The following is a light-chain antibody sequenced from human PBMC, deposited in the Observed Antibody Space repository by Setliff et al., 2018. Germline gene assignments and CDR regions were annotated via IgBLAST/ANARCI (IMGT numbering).Light chain of an antibody. CDR2: NVG. V-gene: IGLV2-14*01. CDR3: CSHTISSTQV. Sequence: QSVLTQPASVSGSPGQSITISCTGTSSDVGGYNYVSWYQQHPGKAPKLMIYNVGNRPSGVSNRFSGSKSGNTASLTISGLQAEDEADYYCCSHTISSTQVFGTGTKITVL. J-gene: IGLJ1*01. CDR1: SSDVGGYNY.